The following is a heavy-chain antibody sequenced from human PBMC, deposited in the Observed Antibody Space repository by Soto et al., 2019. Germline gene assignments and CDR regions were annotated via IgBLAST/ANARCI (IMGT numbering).Heavy chain of an antibody. CDR1: GYSFTSYW. V-gene: IGHV5-10-1*01. CDR2: IDPSDSYT. D-gene: IGHD4-4*01. J-gene: IGHJ4*02. CDR3: ARGSNSNFEGPIV. Sequence: PGESLKISCKGSGYSFTSYWISWVRQMPGKGLEWMWRIDPSDSYTNYNPSFQGHVTISGDKAISTAYLQWSSLKASDTAVYYCARGSNSNFEGPIVWGQGTLVTVSS.